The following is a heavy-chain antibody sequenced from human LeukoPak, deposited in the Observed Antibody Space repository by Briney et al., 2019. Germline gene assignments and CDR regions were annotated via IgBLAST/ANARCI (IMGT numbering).Heavy chain of an antibody. CDR3: AREYEIAAAGNGGFDY. V-gene: IGHV3-7*03. CDR1: GFTFSSYW. J-gene: IGHJ4*02. CDR2: IKQDGSEK. Sequence: GGSLRLSCAASGFTFSSYWMSWVRQAPGKGLEWVANIKQDGSEKYYVDSVKGRFTISRDNAKISLYLQMDSLRAEDTAVYYCAREYEIAAAGNGGFDYWGQGTLVTVSS. D-gene: IGHD6-13*01.